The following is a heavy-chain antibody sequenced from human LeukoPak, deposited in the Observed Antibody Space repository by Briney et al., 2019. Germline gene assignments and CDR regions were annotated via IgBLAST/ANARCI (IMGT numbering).Heavy chain of an antibody. CDR2: FSYTGST. Sequence: SETLSLTCTVSGGSISSGEYYWSWIRQPPGKGLEWIGYFSYTGSTYYNPSLKSRVSISVDTSKNQFSLKLMSVAAADTAVYYCARHSGAGTGFVYWGQGTLVTVSS. J-gene: IGHJ4*02. D-gene: IGHD6-19*01. V-gene: IGHV4-30-4*01. CDR1: GGSISSGEYY. CDR3: ARHSGAGTGFVY.